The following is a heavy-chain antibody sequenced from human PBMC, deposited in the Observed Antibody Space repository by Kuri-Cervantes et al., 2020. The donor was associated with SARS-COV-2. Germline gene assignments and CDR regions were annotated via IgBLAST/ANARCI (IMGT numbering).Heavy chain of an antibody. CDR3: AREIEGFIGYCSSTSCPIDY. D-gene: IGHD2-2*01. V-gene: IGHV3-20*04. CDR2: INWNGGST. Sequence: GESLKISCAASGFTFDDYGMSWVRQAPGKGLEWVSGINWNGGSTGYADSVKGRFTISRDNAKNSLYLQMNSLRADDTAVYYCAREIEGFIGYCSSTSCPIDYWGQGTLVTVSS. J-gene: IGHJ4*02. CDR1: GFTFDDYG.